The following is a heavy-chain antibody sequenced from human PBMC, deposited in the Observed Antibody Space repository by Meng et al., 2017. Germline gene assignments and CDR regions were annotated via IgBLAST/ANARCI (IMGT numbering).Heavy chain of an antibody. J-gene: IGHJ4*01. CDR2: ISGGGTTT. CDR1: GFTFSSYW. Sequence: GGSLRLSCGASGFTFSSYWMSWVRQAPGKGLEWVSGISGGGTTTYYADSMTGRFTISRDNSKNTLYLQVNSLRVEDTAIYFCAKGLVPPCRGANCYHFDSWGRGTLVTVSS. D-gene: IGHD2-15*01. V-gene: IGHV3-23*01. CDR3: AKGLVPPCRGANCYHFDS.